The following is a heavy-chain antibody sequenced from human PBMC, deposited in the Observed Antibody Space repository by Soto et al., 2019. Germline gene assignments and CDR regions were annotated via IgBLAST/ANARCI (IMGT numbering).Heavy chain of an antibody. CDR3: AKATNTVTTGLCQDY. J-gene: IGHJ4*02. Sequence: HPGGSLRLSCAASGFTFSSYAMSWVRQAPGKGLEWVSAISGSVVSTYYADSVKGRFTISRDNSKNTLYLQMNSLRAEDTAVYYCAKATNTVTTGLCQDYWGQGTLVTVSS. CDR2: ISGSVVST. CDR1: GFTFSSYA. D-gene: IGHD4-17*01. V-gene: IGHV3-23*01.